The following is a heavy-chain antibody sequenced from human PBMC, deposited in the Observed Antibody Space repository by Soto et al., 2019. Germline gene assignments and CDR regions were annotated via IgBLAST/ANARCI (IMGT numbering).Heavy chain of an antibody. Sequence: PGGSLSLSCATSGFTFSNYRMSWVRQAPGKGLEWVANIKKDGSEEYYVDSVKGRFTISRDNAMSSLYLQMNSLTVEDTAVYYWAMGGGLDYWGQGARVTV. CDR2: IKKDGSEE. V-gene: IGHV3-7*01. CDR3: AMGGGLDY. CDR1: GFTFSNYR. D-gene: IGHD2-15*01. J-gene: IGHJ4*02.